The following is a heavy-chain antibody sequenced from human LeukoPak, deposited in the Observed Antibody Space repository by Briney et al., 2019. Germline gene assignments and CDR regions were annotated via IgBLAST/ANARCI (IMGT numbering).Heavy chain of an antibody. CDR1: GGSITGSSYY. CDR2: IYYSGST. Sequence: SETLSLTCTISGGSITGSSYYWGWIRQSPGKGLEWIGNIYYSGSTYYNSSLKSRVTISIDTSKNHFSLRLTSVTAADTAVYYCAREGGFYRPLDYSGQGTLVTVSS. CDR3: AREGGFYRPLDY. V-gene: IGHV4-39*02. D-gene: IGHD3-3*01. J-gene: IGHJ4*02.